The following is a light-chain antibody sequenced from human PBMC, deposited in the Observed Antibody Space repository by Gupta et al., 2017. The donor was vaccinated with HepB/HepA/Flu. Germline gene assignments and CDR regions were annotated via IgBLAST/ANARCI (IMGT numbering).Light chain of an antibody. CDR1: QSFLYSSNNNNY. CDR2: RTS. J-gene: IGKJ4*01. CDR3: QQDESSPPFT. V-gene: IGKV4-1*01. Sequence: IVMTQSPDSLAVSLGERATINCRSSQSFLYSSNNNNYLAWYKQKPGQHLQLHIYRTSTREAGVADRFGGSGCGKDLALTVRSRQGEDVAVYYYQQDESSPPFTFGRGTKVEIK.